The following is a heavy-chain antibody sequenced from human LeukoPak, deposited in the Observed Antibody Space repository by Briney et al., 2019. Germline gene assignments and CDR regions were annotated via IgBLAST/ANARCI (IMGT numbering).Heavy chain of an antibody. V-gene: IGHV1-69*01. CDR3: AGGILTGYYAWDY. D-gene: IGHD3-9*01. CDR1: GGTFSSYA. J-gene: IGHJ4*02. CDR2: IIPIFGTA. Sequence: GSSVKVSCKASGGTFSSYATSWVRQAPGQGLEWMGGIIPIFGTANYAQKFQGRVTITADESTSTAYMELSSLRSEDTAVYYCAGGILTGYYAWDYWGQGTLVTVSS.